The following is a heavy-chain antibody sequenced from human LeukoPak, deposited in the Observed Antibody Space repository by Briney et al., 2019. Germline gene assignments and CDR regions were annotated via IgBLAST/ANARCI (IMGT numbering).Heavy chain of an antibody. CDR1: GGSLSSISYD. J-gene: IGHJ4*02. D-gene: IGHD6-25*01. Sequence: PSETLSLTCTVSGGSLSSISYDWGWIRQPPGKGLEWVGCIYNSGSTYYDPSLKSRVTISVDTSKSQVSLKVNSVTAADTAVYYCARRGSSGRSFDYWGQGTLVIVSS. V-gene: IGHV4-39*01. CDR2: IYNSGST. CDR3: ARRGSSGRSFDY.